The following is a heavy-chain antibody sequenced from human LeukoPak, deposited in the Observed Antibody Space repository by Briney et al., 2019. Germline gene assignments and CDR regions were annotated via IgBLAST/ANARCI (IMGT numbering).Heavy chain of an antibody. V-gene: IGHV4-4*07. J-gene: IGHJ6*03. CDR1: SGSISSYY. CDR2: IYTSGST. Sequence: SETLSLTCTVSSGSISSYYWSWIRQPAGKGLEWIGRIYTSGSTYYNPSLKSRVTISVDTSKNQFSLKLSSVTAADTAVYYCARTHTAMAIFYMDVWGKGTTVTVSS. CDR3: ARTHTAMAIFYMDV. D-gene: IGHD5-18*01.